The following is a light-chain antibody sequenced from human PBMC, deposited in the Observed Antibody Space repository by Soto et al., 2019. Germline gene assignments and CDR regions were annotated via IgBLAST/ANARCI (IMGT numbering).Light chain of an antibody. J-gene: IGKJ2*01. Sequence: EIVLTQSAAILSLSPGERATLSCRASQSVSSYLAWYQQKPGQAPRLLIYDASNRATGIPARFSGSGSGTDFTLTISSLEPEDFAVYYCQQPYTFGQGTKLEIK. CDR3: QQPYT. CDR2: DAS. CDR1: QSVSSY. V-gene: IGKV3-11*01.